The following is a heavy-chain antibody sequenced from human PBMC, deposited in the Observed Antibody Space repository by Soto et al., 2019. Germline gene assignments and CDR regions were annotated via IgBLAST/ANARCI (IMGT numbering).Heavy chain of an antibody. CDR1: GGSIDRSNYY. V-gene: IGHV4-39*01. Sequence: QLQLQESGPGLVKPSETLSLTCTVSGGSIDRSNYYWDWIRQSPGKGLEWIGTTYYNGNAYYNPSLKSRVTMSVDTSKNQFSLKLISVTAADTAVYYCARHFVAVVIKGWGSRGQGTLVTVSS. J-gene: IGHJ4*02. CDR2: TYYNGNA. CDR3: ARHFVAVVIKGWGS. D-gene: IGHD3-22*01.